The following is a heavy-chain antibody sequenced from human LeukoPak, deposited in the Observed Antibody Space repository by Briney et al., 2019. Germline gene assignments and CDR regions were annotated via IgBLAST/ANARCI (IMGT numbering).Heavy chain of an antibody. CDR3: ARDRAAAAGYYYGMDV. CDR2: INPNSGGT. J-gene: IGHJ6*02. V-gene: IGHV1-2*02. Sequence: ASVKVSCKASGYTFTGYYMHWVRQAPGQGLEWMGWINPNSGGTNYAQKFQGRVTVTRDTSISTAYMELSRLRYDDTAVYYCARDRAAAAGYYYGMDVWGQGTTVTVSS. D-gene: IGHD6-13*01. CDR1: GYTFTGYY.